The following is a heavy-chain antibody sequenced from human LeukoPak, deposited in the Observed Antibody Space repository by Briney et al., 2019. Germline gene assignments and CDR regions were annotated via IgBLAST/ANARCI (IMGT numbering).Heavy chain of an antibody. D-gene: IGHD3-3*01. CDR1: GYTLTELS. J-gene: IGHJ5*02. CDR2: FDPEDGET. CDR3: ATLKGVRSHNWFDP. V-gene: IGHV1-24*01. Sequence: ASVKVSCKVSGYTLTELSMHWVRQAPGKGLEWMGGFDPEDGETIYAQKFQGRVTMTEDTSTDTAYMELSSLRSEDTAVYYCATLKGVRSHNWFDPRGQGSLVTVSS.